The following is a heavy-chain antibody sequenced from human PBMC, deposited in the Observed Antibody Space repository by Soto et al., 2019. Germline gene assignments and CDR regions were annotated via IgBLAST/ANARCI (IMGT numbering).Heavy chain of an antibody. Sequence: GECLKSSCMGSGYTFSHCWIGWVRRMWGKGLEWMGIIYPGDSATKYIPSFEGHVTISADKSITTSYLQWSSLMASYTAMYYCERQYCSNGIYYRHFDYWVQGTQVTVSS. CDR1: GYTFSHCW. D-gene: IGHD2-8*01. V-gene: IGHV5-51*01. J-gene: IGHJ4*02. CDR3: ERQYCSNGIYYRHFDY. CDR2: IYPGDSAT.